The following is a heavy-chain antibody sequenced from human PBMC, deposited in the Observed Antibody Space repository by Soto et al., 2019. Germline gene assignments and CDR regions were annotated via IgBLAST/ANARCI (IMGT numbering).Heavy chain of an antibody. CDR3: ARARRGDSGYDSYYHNGMDV. D-gene: IGHD5-12*01. Sequence: SETLSLTCTVSGGSISSYYWSWIRQPPGEGLEWIGYIYYSGSTNYNPSLKSRVTISVDTSKNQFSLKLSSVTAADTAVYYCARARRGDSGYDSYYHNGMDVWGQGTTVTVSS. V-gene: IGHV4-59*01. J-gene: IGHJ6*02. CDR2: IYYSGST. CDR1: GGSISSYY.